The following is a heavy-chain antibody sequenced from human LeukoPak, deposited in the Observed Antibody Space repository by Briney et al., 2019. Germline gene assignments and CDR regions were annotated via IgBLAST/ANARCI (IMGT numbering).Heavy chain of an antibody. CDR2: LSHSGTS. CDR1: GYSISRGYY. CDR3: ARGPQIGGAYRFDAFDI. D-gene: IGHD3-22*01. J-gene: IGHJ3*02. V-gene: IGHV4-38-2*01. Sequence: SETLSLTWAVSGYSISRGYYWGWIRQPPGKGLEWIGSLSHSGTSYYNPSLKSRVTISVDTSKTQFSLKLSSVTAADTAVYYCARGPQIGGAYRFDAFDIWGQGTMVTVSS.